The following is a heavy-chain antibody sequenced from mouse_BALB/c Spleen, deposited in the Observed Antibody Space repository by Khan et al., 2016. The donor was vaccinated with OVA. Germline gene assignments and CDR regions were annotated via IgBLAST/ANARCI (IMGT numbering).Heavy chain of an antibody. J-gene: IGHJ3*01. D-gene: IGHD2-1*01. Sequence: VQLQQSGAELVKPGASVKLSCSASGFNIKDTYIHWMKQRPEQGLEWIGRIDPPNDDSKYGPKFQAKATLTADTSSHTSYLQPSRLTSEDTAVYYCDTLYGSPFAFWGLGTLVSVSA. V-gene: IGHV14-3*02. CDR2: IDPPNDDS. CDR1: GFNIKDTY. CDR3: DTLYGSPFAF.